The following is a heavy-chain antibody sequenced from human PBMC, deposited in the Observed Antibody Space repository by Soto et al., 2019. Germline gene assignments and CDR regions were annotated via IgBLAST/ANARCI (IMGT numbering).Heavy chain of an antibody. CDR3: ARDQIGHARFDY. CDR2: INGGGTA. V-gene: IGHV3-23*01. J-gene: IGHJ4*02. Sequence: PGGSLRLSCAASGFTFISYVINWVRQAPEKGLEWVSAINGGGTAYYTNSVKGRFTISRDNSKNTVYLEMNSLTAEDTAIYYCARDQIGHARFDYWGQGAQVTVSS. D-gene: IGHD2-2*01. CDR1: GFTFISYV.